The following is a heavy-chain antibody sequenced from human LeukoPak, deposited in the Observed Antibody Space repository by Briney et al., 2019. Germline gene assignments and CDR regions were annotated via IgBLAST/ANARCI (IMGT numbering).Heavy chain of an antibody. CDR3: ARESIIGGRYPPYHFDY. Sequence: GGSLRLSCAASGFTFSSYGMNCVRQAPGKGLEWVSYISSSGSTIYYAGSVKGRFTISRDNAKNSLYLQMSSLRDEDTAVYYCARESIIGGRYPPYHFDYWGQGTLVTVSS. D-gene: IGHD1-26*01. V-gene: IGHV3-48*03. CDR2: ISSSGSTI. CDR1: GFTFSSYG. J-gene: IGHJ4*02.